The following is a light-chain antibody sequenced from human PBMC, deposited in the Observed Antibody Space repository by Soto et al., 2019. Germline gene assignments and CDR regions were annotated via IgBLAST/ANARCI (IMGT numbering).Light chain of an antibody. V-gene: IGKV1-33*01. CDR2: DAY. CDR1: QDIKRY. CDR3: QQHDKPPLT. Sequence: DIQMTQSPSSLSASVGDRVTITCQASQDIKRYLNWYQQKPGKAPKLLIYDAYSLETGVSSRFSGGGSGTDFTFTISSLQPEDVAIHSCQQHDKPPLTFGGGTKVDIK. J-gene: IGKJ4*01.